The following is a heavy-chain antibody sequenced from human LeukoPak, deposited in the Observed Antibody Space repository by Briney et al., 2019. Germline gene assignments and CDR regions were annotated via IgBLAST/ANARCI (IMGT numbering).Heavy chain of an antibody. V-gene: IGHV1-18*01. D-gene: IGHD3-22*01. CDR3: ARNFYDSSGYYSAFDI. J-gene: IGHJ3*02. CDR1: GYTFTSYG. CDR2: SSAYNGNT. Sequence: ASVTVSCKASGYTFTSYGISWLRQAPGQGVEWMGWSSAYNGNTNYAQKLQGRVTMTTDTSTSTAYMELRSLRSDDTAVYYCARNFYDSSGYYSAFDIWGQGTMVTVSS.